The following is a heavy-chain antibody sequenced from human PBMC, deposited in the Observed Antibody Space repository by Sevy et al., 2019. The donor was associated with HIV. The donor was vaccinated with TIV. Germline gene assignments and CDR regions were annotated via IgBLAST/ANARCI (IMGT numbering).Heavy chain of an antibody. V-gene: IGHV3-30-3*01. CDR1: GFTFSSYS. Sequence: GGSLRLCCATSGFTFSSYSMHWVRQAPGKGLEWVATISYDGINNHYADSVKGRFTISRDNFKNLLSLQMNSLRAEDTAVYFCALERLSSDVAEYFQNWGQGTLVTVSS. CDR2: ISYDGINN. D-gene: IGHD1-1*01. CDR3: ALERLSSDVAEYFQN. J-gene: IGHJ1*01.